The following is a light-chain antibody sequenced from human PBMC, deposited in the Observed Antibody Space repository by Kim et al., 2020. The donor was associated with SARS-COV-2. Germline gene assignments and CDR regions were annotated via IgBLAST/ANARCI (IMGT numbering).Light chain of an antibody. CDR2: VAS. CDR3: QQRSNWPPT. Sequence: EIVLTQSPATLSLSPGERATLSCRASQSVSSYLAWYQQRPGQAPRLLIYVASNRATGIPARFSGSGSGIDFTLTISSLEPEDFAVYYCQQRSNWPPTFGGGTKVDIK. J-gene: IGKJ4*01. V-gene: IGKV3-11*01. CDR1: QSVSSY.